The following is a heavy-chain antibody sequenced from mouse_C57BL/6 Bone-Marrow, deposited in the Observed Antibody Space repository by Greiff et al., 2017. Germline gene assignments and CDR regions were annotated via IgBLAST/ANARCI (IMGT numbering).Heavy chain of an antibody. CDR1: GYSFTGYY. J-gene: IGHJ1*03. D-gene: IGHD1-1*01. CDR2: INPSTGGT. V-gene: IGHV1-42*01. CDR3: ARRGYYYYGSSYVRWYFDV. Sequence: EVKLMESGPELVKPGASVKISCKASGYSFTGYYMNWVKQSPEKSLEWIGEINPSTGGTTYNQKFKAKATLTVDKSSSTAYMQLKSLTSEDSAVYYCARRGYYYYGSSYVRWYFDVWGTGTTVTVSS.